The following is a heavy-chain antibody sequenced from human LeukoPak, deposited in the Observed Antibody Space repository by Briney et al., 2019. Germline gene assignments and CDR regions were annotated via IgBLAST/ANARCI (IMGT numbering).Heavy chain of an antibody. J-gene: IGHJ3*02. D-gene: IGHD3-10*01. Sequence: GRSLRLSCTASGFSFSRSGMHWVRQAPGKGLEWVAVMSFDGSNKFYTDSVKGRFTISRDNSKNTLYLQMNSLRAEDTAVYYCAKGVWVVRGVIGDAFDIWGQGTMVTVSS. V-gene: IGHV3-30*18. CDR3: AKGVWVVRGVIGDAFDI. CDR2: MSFDGSNK. CDR1: GFSFSRSG.